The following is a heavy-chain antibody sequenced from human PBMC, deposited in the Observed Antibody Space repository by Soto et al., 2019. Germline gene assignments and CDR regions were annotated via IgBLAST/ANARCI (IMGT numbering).Heavy chain of an antibody. CDR2: INAGNGNT. J-gene: IGHJ4*02. Sequence: QVKLVQSGAEEKKPGASVKVSCKASGYTFTSYAMHWVRQAPGQRLEWMGWINAGNGNTKYSQKFQGRVTTTRDTSASTAYMELSSLRAEDTAVYSCARAVAVPADFDYWGQGTLVPVSS. CDR1: GYTFTSYA. V-gene: IGHV1-3*05. CDR3: ARAVAVPADFDY. D-gene: IGHD6-19*01.